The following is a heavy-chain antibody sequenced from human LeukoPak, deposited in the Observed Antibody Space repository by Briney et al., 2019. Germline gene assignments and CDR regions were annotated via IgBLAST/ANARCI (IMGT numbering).Heavy chain of an antibody. J-gene: IGHJ2*01. D-gene: IGHD2-21*02. CDR2: VYSSGST. V-gene: IGHV4-4*07. Sequence: SETLSLTCTVSGGSISNYYWSWIRQPAGKGLEWIGRVYSSGSTNYNPSLKSRVTMSVDTSKNQLSLKLSSVTAADTAVYYCARHYCGGDCYSRWYFDLWGRGTLVTVSS. CDR1: GGSISNYY. CDR3: ARHYCGGDCYSRWYFDL.